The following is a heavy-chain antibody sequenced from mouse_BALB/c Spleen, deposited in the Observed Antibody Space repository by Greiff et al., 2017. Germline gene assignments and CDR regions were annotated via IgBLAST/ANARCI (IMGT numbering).Heavy chain of an antibody. V-gene: IGHV5-6*01. J-gene: IGHJ4*01. CDR3: ARHGITTDYYAMDY. CDR2: ISSGGSYT. D-gene: IGHD2-4*01. CDR1: GFTFSSYG. Sequence: DVQLVESGGDLVKPGGSLKLSCAASGFTFSSYGMSWVRQTPDKRLEWVATISSGGSYTYYPDSVKGRFTISRDNAKNTLYLQMSSLKSEDTAMYYCARHGITTDYYAMDYWGQGTSVTVSS.